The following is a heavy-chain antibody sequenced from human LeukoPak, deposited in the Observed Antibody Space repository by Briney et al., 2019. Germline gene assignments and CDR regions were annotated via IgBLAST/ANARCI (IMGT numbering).Heavy chain of an antibody. Sequence: ASVKVSCKGSGYTFTGYYMHWVRQAPGQGLEWMGWINPNSGGTNYAQKFQGWVTMTRDTSISTAYMELSRLRSDDTAVYYCARGMSDYGSGYPTTDFDYWGQGTLVTVSS. CDR2: INPNSGGT. D-gene: IGHD3-10*01. CDR3: ARGMSDYGSGYPTTDFDY. V-gene: IGHV1-2*04. CDR1: GYTFTGYY. J-gene: IGHJ4*02.